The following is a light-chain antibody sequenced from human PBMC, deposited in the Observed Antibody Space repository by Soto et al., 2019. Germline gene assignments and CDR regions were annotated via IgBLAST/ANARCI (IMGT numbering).Light chain of an antibody. CDR1: QRLSSNY. CDR3: QQFGY. CDR2: ATS. Sequence: EIVLTQSPGALSLSPGERAILSCRASQRLSSNYLAWYQQKPGQAPRLLIYATSSRATGIPDRFSASGSGTDCTLTISRLEPEDSAVYYCQQFGYFGGGTKVEIK. J-gene: IGKJ4*01. V-gene: IGKV3-20*01.